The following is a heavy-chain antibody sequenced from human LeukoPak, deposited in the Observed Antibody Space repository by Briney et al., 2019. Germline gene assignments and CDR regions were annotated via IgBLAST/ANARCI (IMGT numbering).Heavy chain of an antibody. CDR2: INHSGST. CDR1: GGSISSSSYY. J-gene: IGHJ4*02. D-gene: IGHD3-22*01. V-gene: IGHV4-39*07. Sequence: SETLSLTCTVSGGSISSSSYYWSWIRQPPGKGLEWIGEINHSGSTNYNPSLKSRVTISVDTSKNQFSLKLSSVTAADTAVYYCARAHYYDSSGPTYYFDYWGQGTLVTVSS. CDR3: ARAHYYDSSGPTYYFDY.